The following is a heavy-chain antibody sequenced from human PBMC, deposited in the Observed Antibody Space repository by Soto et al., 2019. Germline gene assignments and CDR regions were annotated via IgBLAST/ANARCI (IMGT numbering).Heavy chain of an antibody. V-gene: IGHV3-7*01. D-gene: IGHD3-22*01. CDR1: GFTFSAYW. CDR2: IDPDGSVK. CDR3: ARGYDYLIDY. J-gene: IGHJ4*02. Sequence: GGSLRLSCAASGFTFSAYWINWVRQTPGKGLEWVANIDPDGSVKNYAESVKGRFTISRDNAKNSLYLQMNSLRAEDTAVYSCARGYDYLIDYWGQGTLVTSPQ.